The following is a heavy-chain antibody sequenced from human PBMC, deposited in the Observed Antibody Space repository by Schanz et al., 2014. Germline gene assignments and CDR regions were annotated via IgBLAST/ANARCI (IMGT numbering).Heavy chain of an antibody. Sequence: QVQLQESGPGVVKPSQTLSLTCTVSGGSINSDAFYWTWIRQHPGKGLEWVGYIYYSGGTYYSPSLKSRVSISLDTSKNQFSLNLSSVTAADTAVYYCARDRLAAQAIDSWGQGTLVTVSS. D-gene: IGHD6-6*01. V-gene: IGHV4-31*03. CDR2: IYYSGGT. J-gene: IGHJ4*02. CDR3: ARDRLAAQAIDS. CDR1: GGSINSDAFY.